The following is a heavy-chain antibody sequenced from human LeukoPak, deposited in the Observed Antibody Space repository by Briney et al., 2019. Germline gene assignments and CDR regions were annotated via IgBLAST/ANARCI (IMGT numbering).Heavy chain of an antibody. D-gene: IGHD6-19*01. V-gene: IGHV3-9*01. J-gene: IGHJ4*02. Sequence: GGSLRLSCAGSGFIFNNYAMHWVRQPPGKGLEWVSGISWNSGSIDYADSVKGRFTISRDNAKNSLYLQMSSLRVEDTAFYYCAKDNRRHYTSGPNPDSLHWGQGALVTVSS. CDR3: AKDNRRHYTSGPNPDSLH. CDR2: ISWNSGSI. CDR1: GFIFNNYA.